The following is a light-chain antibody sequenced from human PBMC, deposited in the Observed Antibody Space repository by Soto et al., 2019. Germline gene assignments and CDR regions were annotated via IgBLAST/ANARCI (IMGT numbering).Light chain of an antibody. Sequence: EIVLTQSPGTLSLSPGERATLSCRASQSVSSSSVAWYQQKPGQAPRLLIYGASSGATGIPDRFSGSGSGTDFTLTISRLEPEDFAVYYCQQYSSSPLTFGGGTKVEIK. CDR3: QQYSSSPLT. CDR2: GAS. J-gene: IGKJ4*01. CDR1: QSVSSSS. V-gene: IGKV3-20*01.